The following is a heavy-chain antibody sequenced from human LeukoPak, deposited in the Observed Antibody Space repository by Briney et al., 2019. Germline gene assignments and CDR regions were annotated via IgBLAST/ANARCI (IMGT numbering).Heavy chain of an antibody. V-gene: IGHV1-18*01. Sequence: GASVKVSCKASGYTFTSYGISWVRQAPGQGLEWMGWISGYNGNTNYAQKFQGRVTMTTDTSTSTAYMELRSLRFDDTAVYYCATNILVRDIINWFDPWGQGTLVTVSS. CDR1: GYTFTSYG. CDR3: ATNILVRDIINWFDP. D-gene: IGHD3-10*01. CDR2: ISGYNGNT. J-gene: IGHJ5*02.